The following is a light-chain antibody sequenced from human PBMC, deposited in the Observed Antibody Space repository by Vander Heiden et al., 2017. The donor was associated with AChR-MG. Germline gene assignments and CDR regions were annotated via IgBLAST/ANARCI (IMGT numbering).Light chain of an antibody. CDR3: AACDDSLNVWV. V-gene: IGLV1-44*01. CDR1: DFTITNNY. CDR2: HTI. Sequence: QSVLTQPPSAPGTPRHMVTISCSGSDFTITNNYVFWFQHLPGPAPNRLISHTIWRPSGVPGRFSGSRSGTSASLTINGLQPEDEATYYCAACDDSLNVWVFGGGTKVTVL. J-gene: IGLJ3*02.